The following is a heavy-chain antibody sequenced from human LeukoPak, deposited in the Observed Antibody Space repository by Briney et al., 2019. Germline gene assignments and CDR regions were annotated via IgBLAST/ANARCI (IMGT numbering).Heavy chain of an antibody. CDR3: ARVHFWSGYSGYGMDV. D-gene: IGHD3-3*01. J-gene: IGHJ6*02. Sequence: GGSLRLSCAASGFTFSDYYMSWIRQAPGKGLELVSYISSSGSTIYYADSVKGRFTISRDNAKNSLYLQMNSLRAEDTAVYYCARVHFWSGYSGYGMDVWGQGTTVTVSS. CDR2: ISSSGSTI. V-gene: IGHV3-11*01. CDR1: GFTFSDYY.